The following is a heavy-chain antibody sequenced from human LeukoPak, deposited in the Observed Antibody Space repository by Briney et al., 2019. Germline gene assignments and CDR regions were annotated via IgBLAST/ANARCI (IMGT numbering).Heavy chain of an antibody. CDR3: ARGLRRLLWFGELSPSKPKFDY. CDR2: INHSGST. V-gene: IGHV4-34*01. Sequence: SETLSLTCAVYGGSFSGYYWSWIRQPPGKGLEWIGEINHSGSTNYNPSLKSRVTISVGTSKNQFSLKLSSVTAADTAVYYCARGLRRLLWFGELSPSKPKFDYWGQGTLVTVSS. D-gene: IGHD3-10*01. CDR1: GGSFSGYY. J-gene: IGHJ4*02.